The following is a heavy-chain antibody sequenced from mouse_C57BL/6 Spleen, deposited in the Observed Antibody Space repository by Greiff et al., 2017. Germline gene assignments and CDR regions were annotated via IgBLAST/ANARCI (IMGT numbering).Heavy chain of an antibody. CDR3: ARAWDERYFDV. CDR2: ISYGGSN. D-gene: IGHD4-1*01. J-gene: IGHJ1*03. V-gene: IGHV3-6*01. CDR1: GYSITSGYY. Sequence: EVQLVESGPGLVKPSQSLSLTCSVTGYSITSGYYWNWIRQFPGNKLEWMGYISYGGSNNYNPSLKNRISITRDTSKNQFFLKLNSVTTEDTATYYCARAWDERYFDVWGTGTTVTVSS.